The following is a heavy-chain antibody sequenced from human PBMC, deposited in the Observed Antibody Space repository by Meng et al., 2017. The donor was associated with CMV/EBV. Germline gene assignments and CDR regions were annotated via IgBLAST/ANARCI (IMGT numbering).Heavy chain of an antibody. D-gene: IGHD2-15*01. V-gene: IGHV4-4*07. J-gene: IGHJ5*02. Sequence: GPRLVTPSGTLSLTDTFAVVYISSYYGSWVRQPAGKGLEWIGRIYTSGSTNYNPSLKSRVTMSVDTSKNQFSLKLSSVTAADTAVYYCARSMVVAGDWFDPWGQGTLVTVSS. CDR3: ARSMVVAGDWFDP. CDR1: VVYISSYY. CDR2: IYTSGST.